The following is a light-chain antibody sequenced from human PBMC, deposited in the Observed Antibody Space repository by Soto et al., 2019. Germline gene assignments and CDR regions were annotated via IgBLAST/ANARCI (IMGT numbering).Light chain of an antibody. Sequence: EIVLTQSPGTLSLSPGERATLSCRASQSVISDYLAWYQQRPGQAPRLLIYGASSRATGMPDRFSGSGSGTDFTLTISRLEPEDFAVYYCQQYGSSPRTFGPGTKVDIK. CDR2: GAS. CDR1: QSVISDY. V-gene: IGKV3-20*01. J-gene: IGKJ3*01. CDR3: QQYGSSPRT.